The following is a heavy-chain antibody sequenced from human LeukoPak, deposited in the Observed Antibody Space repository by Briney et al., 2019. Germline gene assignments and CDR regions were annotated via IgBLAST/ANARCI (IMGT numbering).Heavy chain of an antibody. CDR3: AKTRPLDSSSWSHGDY. Sequence: PGGSLRLSCAASGFTFSSYWMSWVRQAPGKGLEWVANIKQDGSEKYYVDSVKGRFTISRDNAKNSLCLQMNSLRAEDTAVYYCAKTRPLDSSSWSHGDYWGQGTLVTVSS. CDR1: GFTFSSYW. D-gene: IGHD6-13*01. V-gene: IGHV3-7*03. CDR2: IKQDGSEK. J-gene: IGHJ4*02.